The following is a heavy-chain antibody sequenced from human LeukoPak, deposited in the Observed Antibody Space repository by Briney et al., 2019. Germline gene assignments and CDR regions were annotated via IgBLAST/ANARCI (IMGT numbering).Heavy chain of an antibody. Sequence: GGSLRLSCAASGFTFSSYAMSWVRQAPGKGLEWVSAISGSGGSTNYADSVKGRFTISRDNFKNTLYLQMNSLRAEDTAIYYRAKGTVGYCSGGSCYPIDYWGQGTLVTVSS. D-gene: IGHD2-15*01. J-gene: IGHJ4*02. CDR1: GFTFSSYA. CDR2: ISGSGGST. V-gene: IGHV3-23*01. CDR3: AKGTVGYCSGGSCYPIDY.